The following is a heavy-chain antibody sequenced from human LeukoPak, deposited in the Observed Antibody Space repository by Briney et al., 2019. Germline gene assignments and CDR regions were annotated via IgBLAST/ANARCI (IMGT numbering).Heavy chain of an antibody. CDR1: GYTFTSYG. J-gene: IGHJ4*02. V-gene: IGHV1-18*01. CDR2: ISAYKGNT. CDR3: ARGFGSGSFYEPDYYFDY. D-gene: IGHD3-10*01. Sequence: GASVKVSCKGSGYTFTSYGISWVRQAPGQGLEWMGWISAYKGNTNYAQQFQGRVTMTTDTSTSTAYMELRSLRSGDTAVYYCARGFGSGSFYEPDYYFDYWGQGTLVTVSS.